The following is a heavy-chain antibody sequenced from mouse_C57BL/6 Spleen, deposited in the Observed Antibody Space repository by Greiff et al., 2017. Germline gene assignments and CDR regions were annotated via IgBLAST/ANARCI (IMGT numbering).Heavy chain of an antibody. CDR2: ISSGGDNI. D-gene: IGHD1-1*01. CDR1: GFTFSSYA. V-gene: IGHV5-9-1*02. J-gene: IGHJ4*01. CDR3: TRGYGSSSYAMDY. Sequence: EVHLVESGAGLVKPGGSLKLSCAASGFTFSSYAMSWVRQTPEKRLEWVAYISSGGDNIYYADTVKGRFTISRDNARNTLYLQMSSLKSEDTAMYYCTRGYGSSSYAMDYWGQGTSVTVSS.